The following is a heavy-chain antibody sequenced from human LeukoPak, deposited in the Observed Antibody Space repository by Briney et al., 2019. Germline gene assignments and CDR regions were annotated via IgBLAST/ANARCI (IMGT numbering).Heavy chain of an antibody. V-gene: IGHV3-30*03. J-gene: IGHJ4*02. Sequence: GGSLRLSCAASGFTFSSYGMHWVRQAPGKGLEWVAVISYDGSNKYYADSVKGRFTISRDNSKNTLYLQMNSLRAEDTAVYYCARSGSGSSFDYWGQGTLVTVSS. CDR3: ARSGSGSSFDY. CDR2: ISYDGSNK. D-gene: IGHD3-10*01. CDR1: GFTFSSYG.